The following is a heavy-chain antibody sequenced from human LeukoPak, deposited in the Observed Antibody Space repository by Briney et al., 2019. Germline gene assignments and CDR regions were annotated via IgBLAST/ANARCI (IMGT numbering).Heavy chain of an antibody. D-gene: IGHD1-26*01. Sequence: ASVKVSCKASGYTFTRYHMHWVRQAPGQGLEWMAWINPNSGGTNYAQKFQGRVTMTRDTSISAAYMELSRLRSDDTAVYYCARGEWELLSWSDPWGQGTLVTVSS. V-gene: IGHV1-2*02. J-gene: IGHJ5*02. CDR1: GYTFTRYH. CDR3: ARGEWELLSWSDP. CDR2: INPNSGGT.